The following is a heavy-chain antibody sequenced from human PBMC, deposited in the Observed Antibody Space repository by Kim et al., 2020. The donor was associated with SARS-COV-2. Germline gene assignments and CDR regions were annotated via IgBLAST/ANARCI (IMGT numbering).Heavy chain of an antibody. CDR1: GYTFTSYA. CDR2: INAGNGNT. V-gene: IGHV1-3*01. D-gene: IGHD2-15*01. CDR3: ARVVRYCSGGSCYSDYYYYGMDV. J-gene: IGHJ6*02. Sequence: ASVKVSCKASGYTFTSYAMHWVRQAPGQRLEWMGWINAGNGNTKYSQKFQGRVTITRDTSASTAYMELSSLRSEDTAVYYCARVVRYCSGGSCYSDYYYYGMDVWGQGTTVTVSS.